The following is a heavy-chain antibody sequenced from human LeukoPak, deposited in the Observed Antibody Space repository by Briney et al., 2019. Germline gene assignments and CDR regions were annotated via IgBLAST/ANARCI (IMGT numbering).Heavy chain of an antibody. D-gene: IGHD3-22*01. CDR1: GYSFTSYW. CDR3: ARDRAPYYYDSSAYYFDY. CDR2: INPNSGGT. J-gene: IGHJ4*02. Sequence: GESLKISCKGSGYSFTSYWIGWVRQAPGQGLEWMGWINPNSGGTNYAQKFQGRVTMTRDTSISTAYMELSRLRSDDTAVYYCARDRAPYYYDSSAYYFDYWGQGTLVTVSS. V-gene: IGHV1-2*02.